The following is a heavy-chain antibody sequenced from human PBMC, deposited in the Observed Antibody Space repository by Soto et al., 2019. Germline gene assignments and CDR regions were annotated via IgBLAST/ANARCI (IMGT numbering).Heavy chain of an antibody. CDR3: ARDGSGSYYYYFDY. Sequence: TLYLTCAVSGGSISSGGYSWSWIRQPPGKGLEKIGYIYHSVSTYYNPSLKSRVTISVDMSKNQFSLKLSSVTAADTSVYYCARDGSGSYYYYFDYWGQGTLVTVSS. D-gene: IGHD3-10*01. CDR2: IYHSVST. CDR1: GGSISSGGYS. J-gene: IGHJ4*02. V-gene: IGHV4-30-2*01.